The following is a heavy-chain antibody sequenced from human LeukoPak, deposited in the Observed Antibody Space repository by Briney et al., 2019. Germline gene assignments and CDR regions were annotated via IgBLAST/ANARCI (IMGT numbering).Heavy chain of an antibody. Sequence: SETLSLTCTVSGGSISSSSYYWGWIRQPPGKGLEWIGSIYYSGSTYYNPSLKSRVTISVDTSKNQFSLKLSSVTAADTAVYYCASFGDVFDYWGQGTLVTVSS. D-gene: IGHD4-17*01. J-gene: IGHJ4*02. CDR2: IYYSGST. CDR3: ASFGDVFDY. CDR1: GGSISSSSYY. V-gene: IGHV4-39*01.